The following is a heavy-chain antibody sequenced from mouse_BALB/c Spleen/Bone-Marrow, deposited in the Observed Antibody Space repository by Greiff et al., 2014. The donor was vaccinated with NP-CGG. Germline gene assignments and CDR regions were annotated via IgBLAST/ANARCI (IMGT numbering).Heavy chain of an antibody. CDR3: ARPYRYDGEFAY. Sequence: QVQLQQSGAELAKPGASVKMSCKASGFPFTTYWMHWFKQRPGQGLEWIGYIDPSTGHTEYNQNFKDKATLTADKSSSTAYMQLSSLTSEDSAVYYCARPYRYDGEFAYWGQGTLVTVSA. CDR1: GFPFTTYW. D-gene: IGHD2-14*01. CDR2: IDPSTGHT. J-gene: IGHJ3*01. V-gene: IGHV1-7*01.